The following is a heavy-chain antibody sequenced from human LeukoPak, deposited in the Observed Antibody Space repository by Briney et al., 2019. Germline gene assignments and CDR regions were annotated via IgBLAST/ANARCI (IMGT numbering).Heavy chain of an antibody. CDR1: GYAFTSCF. Sequence: ASVKVSCKASGYAFTSCFMHWVRQAPGQGLEWMGVVNPSSGSTTYSQKFQGRVTMTRDTSTSTVYMDLSSLRSEDTAVYYCARAVGPRGGNWFDPWGQGTLVTVSS. J-gene: IGHJ5*02. V-gene: IGHV1-46*01. D-gene: IGHD1-26*01. CDR2: VNPSSGST. CDR3: ARAVGPRGGNWFDP.